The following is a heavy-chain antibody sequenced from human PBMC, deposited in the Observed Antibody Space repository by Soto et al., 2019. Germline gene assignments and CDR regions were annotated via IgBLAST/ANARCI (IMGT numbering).Heavy chain of an antibody. CDR1: GGSISSYY. V-gene: IGHV4-59*08. J-gene: IGHJ6*03. CDR2: IYYSGST. D-gene: IGHD5-12*01. CDR3: AEQHSGYDSYYYYRNV. Sequence: PSETLSLTCTVSGGSISSYYWSWIRQPPGKGLEWIGYIYYSGSTNYNPSLKSRVTISVDTSKNQFSLKLSSVTAADTAVYYCAEQHSGYDSYYYYRNVWGKGPRVTVSS.